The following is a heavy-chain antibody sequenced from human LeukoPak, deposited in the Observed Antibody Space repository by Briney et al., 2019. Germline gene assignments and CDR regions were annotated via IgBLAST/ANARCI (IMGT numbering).Heavy chain of an antibody. D-gene: IGHD1-26*01. J-gene: IGHJ4*02. Sequence: PSETLSLTCTVSGGSISSYYWSWIRQPPGKGLEWIGYIYYSGSTNYNPSLKSRVTTSVDTSKNQFSLKLSSVTAADTAVYYCAREGFELLFDYWGQGTLVTVSS. CDR1: GGSISSYY. CDR3: AREGFELLFDY. CDR2: IYYSGST. V-gene: IGHV4-59*01.